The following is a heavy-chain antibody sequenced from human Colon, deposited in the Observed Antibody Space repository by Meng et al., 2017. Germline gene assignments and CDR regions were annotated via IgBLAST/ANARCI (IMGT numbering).Heavy chain of an antibody. D-gene: IGHD3-22*01. J-gene: IGHJ3*02. V-gene: IGHV3-48*03. Sequence: GGSLRLSCEASGFTFSTYEMTWVRQAPGKGLERVAYISGTGSVKYYADSVKGRFSISRDNAKSSLFLQMNGLRADDTAVYYCARTYSYDNSGNFDAFDIWGQGTTVTVSS. CDR2: ISGTGSVK. CDR1: GFTFSTYE. CDR3: ARTYSYDNSGNFDAFDI.